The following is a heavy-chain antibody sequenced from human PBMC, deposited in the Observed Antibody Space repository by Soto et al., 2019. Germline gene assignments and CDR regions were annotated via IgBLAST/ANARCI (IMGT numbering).Heavy chain of an antibody. Sequence: GGSLRLSCAASGFTFGSYGMHWVGQAPGKGLEWVAVIWYDGSNKYYADSVKGRFTISRDNSKNTLYLQMNSLRAEDTAVYYCARTYDSSGYKHSDAFDIWGQGTMVTVSS. J-gene: IGHJ3*02. D-gene: IGHD3-22*01. CDR3: ARTYDSSGYKHSDAFDI. CDR2: IWYDGSNK. V-gene: IGHV3-33*01. CDR1: GFTFGSYG.